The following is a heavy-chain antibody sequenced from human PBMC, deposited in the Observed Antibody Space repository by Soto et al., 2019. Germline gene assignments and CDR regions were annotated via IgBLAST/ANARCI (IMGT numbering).Heavy chain of an antibody. CDR1: GFTFSSYA. Sequence: GGSLRISCAASGFTFSSYAMSWVRQDTGKGLEWVSAISGSGGSTYYADSVKRRSTISRDNSKNTMYLQMNSLRAEDTAVYYCAKDYSSSSYYYYGMDVWGQGTTVTVSS. V-gene: IGHV3-23*01. CDR3: AKDYSSSSYYYYGMDV. J-gene: IGHJ6*02. CDR2: ISGSGGST. D-gene: IGHD6-6*01.